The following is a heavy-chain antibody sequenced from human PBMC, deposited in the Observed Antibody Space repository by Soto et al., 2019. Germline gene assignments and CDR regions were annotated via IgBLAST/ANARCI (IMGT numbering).Heavy chain of an antibody. Sequence: ASVKVSCKASGYTLTDFYMYWVRQAPGQGLEWMGCINPKNGDTRYAENFQGRVTMTRDTSISTVYMELSRPRSDDTAVYYCARSSGSYSYYGMDVWGQGTTVTVSS. CDR3: ARSSGSYSYYGMDV. V-gene: IGHV1-2*02. D-gene: IGHD1-26*01. CDR2: INPKNGDT. J-gene: IGHJ6*02. CDR1: GYTLTDFY.